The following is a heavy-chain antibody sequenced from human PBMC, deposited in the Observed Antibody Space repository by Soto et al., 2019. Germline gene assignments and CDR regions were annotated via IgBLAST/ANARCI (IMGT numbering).Heavy chain of an antibody. J-gene: IGHJ4*02. CDR2: FDPEDGET. V-gene: IGHV1-24*01. Sequence: QVQLVQSGAEVKKPGASVKVSCKVSGYTLTELSMHWVRQAPGKGLEWMGGFDPEDGETIYAQKFQGRVTMTEDTSTDTDYMELSSLRSEATAVYFCATVKFIAVAGKCYLYYVDYWGQGTLVTVSS. D-gene: IGHD6-19*01. CDR3: ATVKFIAVAGKCYLYYVDY. CDR1: GYTLTELS.